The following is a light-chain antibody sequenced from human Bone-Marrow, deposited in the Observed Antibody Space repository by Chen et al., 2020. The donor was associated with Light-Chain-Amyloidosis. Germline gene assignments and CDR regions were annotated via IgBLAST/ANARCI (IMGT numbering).Light chain of an antibody. CDR3: GTWDDSLSIWG. Sequence: QSTLTQPPSVSAAPGQTVTIPCSGSSSNIGATYVSWYQQVPRTAPRLLIYDNDRRPSGIPDRFSGSKSGTSATLDITGLQPGDEADYYCGTWDDSLSIWGFGGGTKVAVL. CDR1: SSNIGATY. V-gene: IGLV1-51*01. J-gene: IGLJ3*02. CDR2: DND.